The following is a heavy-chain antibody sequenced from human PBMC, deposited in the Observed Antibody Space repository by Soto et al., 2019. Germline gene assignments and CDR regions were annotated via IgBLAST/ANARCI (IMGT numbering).Heavy chain of an antibody. V-gene: IGHV3-23*01. CDR3: AKVQRGYDILTGYYY. CDR2: ISGSGGST. CDR1: GCTFSSYA. Sequence: GRSLRLSCAASGCTFSSYAMSWVRQAPGKGLEWVSAISGSGGSTYYADSVKGRFTISRDNSKNTLYLQMNSLRAEDTAVYYCAKVQRGYDILTGYYYWGQGTLVTVSS. J-gene: IGHJ4*02. D-gene: IGHD3-9*01.